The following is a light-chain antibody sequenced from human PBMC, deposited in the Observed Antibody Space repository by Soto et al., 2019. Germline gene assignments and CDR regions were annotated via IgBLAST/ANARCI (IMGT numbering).Light chain of an antibody. J-gene: IGLJ2*01. Sequence: QSALTQPASVSGSPGQSITISCTGTSSDVGGYSYVSWFQQHPGKAPKLMIFDVSNRPSGVSSRFSGSKSGNTASLTISGLQAEDETDYYCSSYTTSSTVVFGGGTTVTVL. V-gene: IGLV2-14*03. CDR3: SSYTTSSTVV. CDR2: DVS. CDR1: SSDVGGYSY.